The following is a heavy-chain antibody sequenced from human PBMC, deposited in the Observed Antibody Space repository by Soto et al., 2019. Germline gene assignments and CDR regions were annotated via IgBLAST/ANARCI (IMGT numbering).Heavy chain of an antibody. Sequence: QVQLVESGGGVVQPGRSLRLSCAASGFTFSSYGMHWVRQAPGKGLEWVAVIWYDGSNTYYADSVKGRFTISRDNSKNTLYLQMNSLRTEDTALYYCAKGTTFYDILTGYHITGDWGQGTLVTVSS. CDR1: GFTFSSYG. D-gene: IGHD3-9*01. V-gene: IGHV3-33*06. J-gene: IGHJ4*02. CDR3: AKGTTFYDILTGYHITGD. CDR2: IWYDGSNT.